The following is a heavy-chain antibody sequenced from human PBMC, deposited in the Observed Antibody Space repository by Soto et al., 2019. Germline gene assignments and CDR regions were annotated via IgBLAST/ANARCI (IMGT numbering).Heavy chain of an antibody. J-gene: IGHJ6*02. D-gene: IGHD3-3*01. CDR3: ARGVTIFGVVLANDYYYGMDV. V-gene: IGHV1-24*01. Sequence: ASVKVSCKVSGYTLTELSMHWVRQAPGKGLEWMGGFDPEDGETIYAQKFQGRVTMTEDTSTDTAYMELSSLRSEDTAVYYCARGVTIFGVVLANDYYYGMDVWGQGTTVTVSS. CDR1: GYTLTELS. CDR2: FDPEDGET.